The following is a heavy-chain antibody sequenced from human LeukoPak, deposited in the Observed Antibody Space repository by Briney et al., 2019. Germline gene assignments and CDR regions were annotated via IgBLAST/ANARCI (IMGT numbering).Heavy chain of an antibody. J-gene: IGHJ5*02. CDR3: ARDIRRRLLWFGEIPPFDP. CDR1: GNTFTSYG. CDR2: ISAYNGNT. Sequence: ASVKVSCKASGNTFTSYGISWLRQAPGQGLEWMGWISAYNGNTNYAQKLQGRVTMTTDTSTSTAYMELRSLRSDDTAVYYCARDIRRRLLWFGEIPPFDPWGQGTLVTVSS. V-gene: IGHV1-18*04. D-gene: IGHD3-10*01.